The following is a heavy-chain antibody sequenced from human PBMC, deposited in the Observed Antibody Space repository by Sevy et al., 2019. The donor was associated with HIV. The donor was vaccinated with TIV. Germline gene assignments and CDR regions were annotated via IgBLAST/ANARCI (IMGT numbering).Heavy chain of an antibody. CDR1: GFTFDDYA. V-gene: IGHV3-49*03. D-gene: IGHD5-12*01. Sequence: GGSLRLSCTTSGFTFDDYAMSWFRQAPGKGPEWVAFITRNSYEAYGGTTDYAASVKGRFIISRDDSKSIAYLQMNSLKTEDTAVYYCTRGLATADTPEYYFDYWGQGILVTVSS. CDR2: ITRNSYEAYGGTT. J-gene: IGHJ4*02. CDR3: TRGLATADTPEYYFDY.